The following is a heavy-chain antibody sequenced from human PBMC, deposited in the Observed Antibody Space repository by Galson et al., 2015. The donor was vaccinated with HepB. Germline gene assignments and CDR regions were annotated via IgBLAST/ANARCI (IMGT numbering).Heavy chain of an antibody. CDR1: GFTFSSYA. Sequence: SLRLSCAASGFTFSSYAMHWVRQAPGKGLEWVAVISYDGSNKYYADSVKGRFTISRDNSKNTLYLQMNSLRAEDTAVYYCARVSTVTTEYYYYGMDVWGQGTTVTVSS. CDR2: ISYDGSNK. D-gene: IGHD4-17*01. J-gene: IGHJ6*02. CDR3: ARVSTVTTEYYYYGMDV. V-gene: IGHV3-30*04.